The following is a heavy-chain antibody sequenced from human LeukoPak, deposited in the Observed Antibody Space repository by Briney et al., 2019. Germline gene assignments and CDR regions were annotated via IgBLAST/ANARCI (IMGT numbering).Heavy chain of an antibody. V-gene: IGHV4-39*02. CDR2: IYYSGST. J-gene: IGHJ1*01. CDR1: GGSNSSSSYY. Sequence: SETLSLTCTVSGGSNSSSSYYWGWIRQPPGKGLEWIGSIYYSGSTYYNPSLKSRVTISVDTSKNQFSLKLSSVTAADTAVYYCAREDVVTAIPEYFQHWGQGTLVTVSS. D-gene: IGHD2-21*02. CDR3: AREDVVTAIPEYFQH.